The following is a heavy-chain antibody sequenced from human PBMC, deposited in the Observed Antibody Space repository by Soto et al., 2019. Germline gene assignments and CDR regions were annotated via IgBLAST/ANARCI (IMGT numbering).Heavy chain of an antibody. V-gene: IGHV1-69*13. CDR3: ARDFTNEAWFDH. Sequence: SVKISFKASVGTFSIYDMNWVRRAPGQGLEWMGGIIPIFGTANYAQKFQGRVTITADESTSTAYMELSSLRSEYTAVYYCARDFTNEAWFDHWGQGTLVTVSS. CDR2: IIPIFGTA. D-gene: IGHD1-1*01. J-gene: IGHJ5*02. CDR1: VGTFSIYD.